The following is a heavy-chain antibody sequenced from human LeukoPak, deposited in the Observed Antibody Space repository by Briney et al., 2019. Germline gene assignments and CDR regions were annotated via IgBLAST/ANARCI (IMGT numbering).Heavy chain of an antibody. D-gene: IGHD3-22*01. CDR3: ATEVNYYDSSGYSEDAFDI. Sequence: ASVKVSCKASGYTFTGYYMHWVRQAPGQGLEWMGWINPNSGGTNYAQKFQGRVTMTRDTSISTAYMELSRLRSDDTAVYYCATEVNYYDSSGYSEDAFDIWGQGTMVTVSS. V-gene: IGHV1-2*02. CDR1: GYTFTGYY. J-gene: IGHJ3*02. CDR2: INPNSGGT.